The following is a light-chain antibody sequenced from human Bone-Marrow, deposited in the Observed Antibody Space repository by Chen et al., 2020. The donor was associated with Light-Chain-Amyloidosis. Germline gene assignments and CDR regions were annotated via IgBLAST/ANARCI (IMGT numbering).Light chain of an antibody. J-gene: IGKJ3*01. CDR3: QHYDAVPLFT. CDR1: QHIFRS. Sequence: DFQMTQSPSSLSASVGDRVTLSCQASQHIFRSLNWYQQKPGKAPRLLIFDASNLERGVPSRFSGGGSGTHFTLTINSLQPDDFATYFCQHYDAVPLFTFGPGTTVD. V-gene: IGKV1-33*01. CDR2: DAS.